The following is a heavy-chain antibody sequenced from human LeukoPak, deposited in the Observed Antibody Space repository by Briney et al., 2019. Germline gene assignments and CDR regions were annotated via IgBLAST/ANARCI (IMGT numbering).Heavy chain of an antibody. CDR3: ARGLYYMDV. CDR1: GLTFSTHT. Sequence: PGGSLRLSYAASGLTFSTHTVAWVRQAPGKGLECLSHISGSTSVIYYADSVKGRFTISRDNAKNSLYLQMNSLKAEDTAVYYCARGLYYMDVWGKGTTVTVSS. J-gene: IGHJ6*03. V-gene: IGHV3-48*01. CDR2: ISGSTSVI.